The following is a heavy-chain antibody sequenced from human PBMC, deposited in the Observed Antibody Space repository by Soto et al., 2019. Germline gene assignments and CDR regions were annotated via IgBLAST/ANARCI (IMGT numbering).Heavy chain of an antibody. Sequence: EVQLLESGGGLVQPGGSLRLSCAASGFRFSNYAMSWVRKAPGKGLEWVSAITDSGDTTYYADSVKGRFTISRDNSKNMLYLQMSSLRAEDTAVYYCANRDTSMVTRYYYGMDVWGQGTTVTVSS. D-gene: IGHD5-18*01. J-gene: IGHJ6*02. CDR3: ANRDTSMVTRYYYGMDV. V-gene: IGHV3-23*01. CDR1: GFRFSNYA. CDR2: ITDSGDTT.